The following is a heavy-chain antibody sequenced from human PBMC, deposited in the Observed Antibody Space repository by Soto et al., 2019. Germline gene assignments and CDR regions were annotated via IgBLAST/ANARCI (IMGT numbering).Heavy chain of an antibody. Sequence: ASVKVSCKASGYTFTSYDINWVRQATGQGLEWMGWMNPNSGNTGYAQKFQGRVTMTRNTSISTAYMELSSLRSEDTAVYYCARVDSDIVATMGGYWGQGTLVTVSS. CDR2: MNPNSGNT. J-gene: IGHJ4*02. CDR3: ARVDSDIVATMGGY. D-gene: IGHD5-12*01. CDR1: GYTFTSYD. V-gene: IGHV1-8*01.